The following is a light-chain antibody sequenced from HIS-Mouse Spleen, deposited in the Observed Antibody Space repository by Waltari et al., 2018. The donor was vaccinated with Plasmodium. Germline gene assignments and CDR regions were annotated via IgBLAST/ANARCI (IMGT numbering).Light chain of an antibody. V-gene: IGLV2-8*01. CDR1: RSDVGGYNY. J-gene: IGLJ1*01. Sequence: QSALTQPPSASVSPGQSVTISCTGTRSDVGGYNYVSWYQQHPGKAPKLMIYEVSKRPSGVPDRFSGSKSGNTASLTVSGLQAEDEADYYCSSYAGSNNYVFGTGTKVTVL. CDR3: SSYAGSNNYV. CDR2: EVS.